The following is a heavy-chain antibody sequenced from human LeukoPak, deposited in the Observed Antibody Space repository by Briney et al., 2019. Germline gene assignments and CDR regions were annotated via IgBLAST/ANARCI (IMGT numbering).Heavy chain of an antibody. CDR2: INFGDSET. CDR3: ATRPYAGSPNWYDH. D-gene: IGHD1-26*01. J-gene: IGHJ5*02. Sequence: GASLKISCKASGHSFTNHWIGWVRQLPGIGLEWVGIINFGDSETLYSPSFQGQVTISLDKSISTTYLQWRSLKASDTATYYCATRPYAGSPNWYDHWGQGTLVTVSS. CDR1: GHSFTNHW. V-gene: IGHV5-51*01.